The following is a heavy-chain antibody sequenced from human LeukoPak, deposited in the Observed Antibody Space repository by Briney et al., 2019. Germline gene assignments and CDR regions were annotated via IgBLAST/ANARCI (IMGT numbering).Heavy chain of an antibody. CDR3: ATIGGSSIGY. Sequence: GASVKVSCKASGYTFTGYYMHWVRQAPGQGLEWMGWINPNTGGTNYAQKFQGRVTVTRDTSINAAYMELTSLRSDDTAVYYCATIGGSSIGYWGQGTLVTVSS. D-gene: IGHD6-6*01. CDR2: INPNTGGT. V-gene: IGHV1-2*02. CDR1: GYTFTGYY. J-gene: IGHJ4*02.